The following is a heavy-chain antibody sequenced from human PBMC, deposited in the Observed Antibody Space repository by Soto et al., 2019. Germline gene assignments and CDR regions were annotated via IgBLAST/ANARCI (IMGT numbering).Heavy chain of an antibody. CDR1: GGTFSSYT. D-gene: IGHD5-12*01. V-gene: IGHV1-69*02. CDR3: ANSGYDVINYYYYGMDV. Sequence: GASVKVSCKASGGTFSSYTISWVRQAPGQRLEWMGKIIPILGIANYAQKFQGRVTITADKSTSTAYMELSSLRSEDTAVYYCANSGYDVINYYYYGMDVWGQGTTVTVSS. CDR2: IIPILGIA. J-gene: IGHJ6*02.